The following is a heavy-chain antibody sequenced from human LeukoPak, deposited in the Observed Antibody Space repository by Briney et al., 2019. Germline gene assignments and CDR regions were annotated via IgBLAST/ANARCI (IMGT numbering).Heavy chain of an antibody. CDR3: AHGSGSYLGWFDP. Sequence: SETLSLTCAVSGGSISSGGYSWSWIRQPPGKGLEWIGYIYHSGSTYYNPSLKSRVTISVDRSKNQFSLKLSSVTAADTAVYYCAHGSGSYLGWFDPWGQGTLVTVSS. D-gene: IGHD3-10*01. CDR1: GGSISSGGYS. V-gene: IGHV4-30-2*01. J-gene: IGHJ5*02. CDR2: IYHSGST.